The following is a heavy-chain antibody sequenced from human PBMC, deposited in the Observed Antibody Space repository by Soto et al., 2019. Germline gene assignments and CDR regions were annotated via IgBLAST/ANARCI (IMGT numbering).Heavy chain of an antibody. CDR2: IYYSGST. CDR1: GGSISSGDYY. J-gene: IGHJ3*02. D-gene: IGHD4-17*01. CDR3: ARGGSNDYGALGGAFDI. Sequence: QVQLQESGPGLVKPSQTLSLTCTVSGGSISSGDYYWSWIRQPPGKGLEWIGYIYYSGSTYYNPSLKSRVNISVDTSKNQFSLKLSSVTAADTAVYYCARGGSNDYGALGGAFDIWGQGTMVTVSS. V-gene: IGHV4-30-4*01.